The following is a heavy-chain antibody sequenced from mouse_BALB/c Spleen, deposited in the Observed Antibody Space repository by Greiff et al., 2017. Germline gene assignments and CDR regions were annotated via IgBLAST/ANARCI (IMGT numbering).Heavy chain of an antibody. J-gene: IGHJ1*01. D-gene: IGHD2-10*02. CDR2: INPYNDGT. CDR3: AKYGNYNGWYFDV. V-gene: IGHV1-14*01. CDR1: GYTFTSYV. Sequence: VQLKESGPELVKPGASVKMSCKASGYTFTSYVMHWVKQKPGQGLEWIGYINPYNDGTKYNEKFKGKATLTSDKSSSTAYMELSSLTSEDSAVYYCAKYGNYNGWYFDVWGAGTTVTVSS.